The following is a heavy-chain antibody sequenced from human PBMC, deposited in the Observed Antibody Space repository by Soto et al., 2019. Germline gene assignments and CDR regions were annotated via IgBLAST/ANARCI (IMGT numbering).Heavy chain of an antibody. J-gene: IGHJ3*02. Sequence: ASVKVSCKASGYTFTSYGISWVRQAPGQGLEWMGWISAYNGNTNYAKKLQGRVTMTTDTSTSTAYMELRSLRFDDMAVYYCARDFCRMKMYYDFWSGYYGGAFDIWGQGTMVTASS. D-gene: IGHD3-3*01. CDR1: GYTFTSYG. CDR2: ISAYNGNT. V-gene: IGHV1-18*03. CDR3: ARDFCRMKMYYDFWSGYYGGAFDI.